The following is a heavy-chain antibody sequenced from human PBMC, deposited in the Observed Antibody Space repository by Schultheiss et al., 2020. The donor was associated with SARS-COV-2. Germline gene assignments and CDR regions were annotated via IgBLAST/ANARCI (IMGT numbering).Heavy chain of an antibody. CDR1: GGAISRGGFH. J-gene: IGHJ3*02. D-gene: IGHD3-3*01. Sequence: SQTLSLTCTVSGGAISRGGFHWSWIRQHPGKGLEWIGYIFENGDTYYNPSLRTRLTISVDTSKNQFSLTLTSVTAADTAVYYCARGGFFEEGADAFDIWGQGTMVTVSS. CDR3: ARGGFFEEGADAFDI. CDR2: IFENGDT. V-gene: IGHV4-31*03.